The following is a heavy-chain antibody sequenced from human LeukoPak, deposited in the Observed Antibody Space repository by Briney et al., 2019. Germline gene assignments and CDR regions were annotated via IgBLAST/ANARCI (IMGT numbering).Heavy chain of an antibody. CDR1: GFTFSNYA. Sequence: GGSLRLSCAASGFTFSNYAMNWVRQAPGKGLEWVSSISGSGGNTYYADSVKGRFTISRDNSKNTLYLQMNSLRAEDTAAYYCAKPARTDAFDIWGQGTMVTVSS. J-gene: IGHJ3*02. CDR2: ISGSGGNT. V-gene: IGHV3-23*01. CDR3: AKPARTDAFDI. D-gene: IGHD1-14*01.